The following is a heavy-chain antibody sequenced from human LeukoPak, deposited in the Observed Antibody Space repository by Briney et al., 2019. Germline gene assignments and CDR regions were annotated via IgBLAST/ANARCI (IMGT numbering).Heavy chain of an antibody. CDR1: GFTFSTYG. CDR3: ARAGERTSFDY. D-gene: IGHD1-26*01. V-gene: IGHV3-30*12. CDR2: IYFDGSNK. Sequence: GGSLRLSCAASGFTFSTYGMHWVRQAPGKGLEWVAFIYFDGSNKYYADSVKGRFTISRDNAKNSLYLQMNSLRAEDTAVYYCARAGERTSFDYWGQGTLVTVSS. J-gene: IGHJ4*02.